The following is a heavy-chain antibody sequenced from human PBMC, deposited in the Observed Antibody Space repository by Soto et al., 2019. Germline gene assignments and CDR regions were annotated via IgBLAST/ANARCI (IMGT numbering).Heavy chain of an antibody. Sequence: QVQLVESGGGVVQPGRSLRLSFAASGFTFSSYGMHWVRQAPGKGLEWVAVISYDGSNKYYADSVKGRFTISRDNSKNTLYLQMNSLRAEDTAVYYCAKDLVRGNYYYYYGMDVWGQGTTVTVSS. CDR3: AKDLVRGNYYYYYGMDV. V-gene: IGHV3-30*18. D-gene: IGHD2-21*01. J-gene: IGHJ6*02. CDR1: GFTFSSYG. CDR2: ISYDGSNK.